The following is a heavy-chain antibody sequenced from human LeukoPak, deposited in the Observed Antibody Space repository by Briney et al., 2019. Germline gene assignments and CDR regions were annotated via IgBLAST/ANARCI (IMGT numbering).Heavy chain of an antibody. CDR2: ISWNSGSI. Sequence: PGGSLRLSCAASGFTFDDYAMHWVRQAPGKGLEWVSGISWNSGSIGYADSVKGRFTISRDNAKNSLYLQMNSLRAEDTALYYCAKGYTYGDDFDYWGQGTLVTVSS. J-gene: IGHJ4*02. D-gene: IGHD4-17*01. CDR1: GFTFDDYA. CDR3: AKGYTYGDDFDY. V-gene: IGHV3-9*01.